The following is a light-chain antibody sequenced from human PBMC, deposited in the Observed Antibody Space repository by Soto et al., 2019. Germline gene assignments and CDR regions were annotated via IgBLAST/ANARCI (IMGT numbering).Light chain of an antibody. CDR1: QSVSRN. V-gene: IGKV3-15*01. J-gene: IGKJ1*01. CDR2: GAS. Sequence: EIVRTQSPATLSVSPGERATLSCRASQSVSRNLAWYQQKPGQAPRLLIYGASTRVTGIPARFSGSGSGTEFTLTISSLQSEDFAVYYCHQYNNWPPTFGRGTHVEIK. CDR3: HQYNNWPPT.